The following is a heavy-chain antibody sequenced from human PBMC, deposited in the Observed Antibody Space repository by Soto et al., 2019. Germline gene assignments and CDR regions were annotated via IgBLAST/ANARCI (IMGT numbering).Heavy chain of an antibody. D-gene: IGHD1-7*01. J-gene: IGHJ5*02. CDR2: IDPRDSYT. CDR1: GYSFTTYW. V-gene: IGHV5-10-1*01. CDR3: AREKSDLELFNWLDP. Sequence: GESLKISCEASGYSFTTYWISWVRQMPGKGLEWMGAIDPRDSYTKYSLSFQGHVTISVDKSISTAYLQWNSLKASDTAIYYCAREKSDLELFNWLDPWGQGTLVTVSS.